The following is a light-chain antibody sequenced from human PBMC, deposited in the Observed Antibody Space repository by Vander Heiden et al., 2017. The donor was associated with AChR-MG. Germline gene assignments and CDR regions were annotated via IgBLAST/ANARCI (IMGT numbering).Light chain of an antibody. CDR2: SNN. V-gene: IGLV1-44*01. CDR3: AAWDDSLNGYV. CDR1: SSTTASNT. J-gene: IGLJ1*01. Sequence: QSVLTQPPPASGTPGPRVTISCSGISSTTASNTVNWDQQRPGPAPNLLIYSNNQRPSGVPDRFSGSKSGTSASLAISGLQSEDEADYYCAAWDDSLNGYVFGTGTKVTVL.